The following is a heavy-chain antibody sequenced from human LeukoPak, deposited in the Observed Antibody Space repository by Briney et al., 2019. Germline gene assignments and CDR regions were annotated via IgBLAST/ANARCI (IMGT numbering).Heavy chain of an antibody. V-gene: IGHV3-23*01. CDR3: AKSVLRFLEWPSPGADY. D-gene: IGHD3-3*01. CDR2: ISGSGGST. CDR1: GFTFSSYA. J-gene: IGHJ4*02. Sequence: GGSLRLSCAASGFTFSSYAMSWVRQAPGKGLEWVSAISGSGGSTYYADSVKGRFTISRDNSKNTLYLQMNSLRAEDTAVYYCAKSVLRFLEWPSPGADYWGQGTLVTVSS.